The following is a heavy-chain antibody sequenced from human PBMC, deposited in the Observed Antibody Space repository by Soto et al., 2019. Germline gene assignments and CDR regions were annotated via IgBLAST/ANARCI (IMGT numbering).Heavy chain of an antibody. CDR3: ARDGGTYCSSGTCYSPDRDWFDP. J-gene: IGHJ5*02. Sequence: QVQLVQSGAEVKKPGASVKVSCKASGYTFNNYGINWVQQAPVQGLEWMGWISAYNGDRKYAQKFQGRVTMTTDTSTSTAYMELRSLRFDDTAVYYCARDGGTYCSSGTCYSPDRDWFDPWGQGTLVTVSS. CDR2: ISAYNGDR. CDR1: GYTFNNYG. D-gene: IGHD2-15*01. V-gene: IGHV1-18*01.